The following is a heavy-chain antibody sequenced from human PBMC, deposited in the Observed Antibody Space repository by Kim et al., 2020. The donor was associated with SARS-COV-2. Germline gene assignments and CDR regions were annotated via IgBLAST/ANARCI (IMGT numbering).Heavy chain of an antibody. J-gene: IGHJ3*02. D-gene: IGHD1-1*01. CDR3: TRVSATTSVFWDAFD. V-gene: IGHV3-73*01. CDR2: LRSKANSYAT. Sequence: GGSLRLSCAASGFTFSGYSIHWVRQASGKGLAWVGCLRSKANSYATAYAASVRCSFSRSRDESTNMAYLNMNNLKTADEALYYWTRVSATTSVFWDAFD. CDR1: GFTFSGYS.